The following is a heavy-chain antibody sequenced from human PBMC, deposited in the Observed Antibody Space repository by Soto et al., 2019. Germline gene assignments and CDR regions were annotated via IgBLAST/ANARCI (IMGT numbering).Heavy chain of an antibody. CDR1: GGSFRGYY. CDR2: INHSGST. CDR3: ARWSRYFDWYRVRDYYMDV. Sequence: PSETLSLTCAGYGGSFRGYYGGWVRQPPGKGLEWIGEINHSGSTNYNPSLKSRVTISVDTSKNQFSLKLSSVTAADTAVYYCARWSRYFDWYRVRDYYMDVWGKGTTVTVSS. D-gene: IGHD3-9*01. J-gene: IGHJ6*03. V-gene: IGHV4-34*01.